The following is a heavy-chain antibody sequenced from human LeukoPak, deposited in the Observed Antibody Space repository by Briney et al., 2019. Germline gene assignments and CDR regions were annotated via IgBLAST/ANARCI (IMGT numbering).Heavy chain of an antibody. V-gene: IGHV1-18*01. Sequence: ASVKVSRKASGYSFTSYGMTWVRQAPGQGLVWMGWISGYDGYAKYAENLQGRVTLTIDTSTTTAYMEMRSLGSDDTAVYSCARAPPGLTFGPGDYWGQGSLVIVSS. J-gene: IGHJ4*02. CDR2: ISGYDGYA. D-gene: IGHD1-14*01. CDR1: GYSFTSYG. CDR3: ARAPPGLTFGPGDY.